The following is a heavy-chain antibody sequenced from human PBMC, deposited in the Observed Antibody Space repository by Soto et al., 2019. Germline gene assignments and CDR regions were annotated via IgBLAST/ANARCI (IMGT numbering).Heavy chain of an antibody. J-gene: IGHJ6*02. CDR3: ARGPYYGSGSYYGTYYYYGMDV. Sequence: SETLSLTCAVYGGSFSCYYWSWIRQPPGKGLEWIGEINHSGSTNYNPSLKSRVTISVDTSKNQFSLKLSSVTAADTAVYYCARGPYYGSGSYYGTYYYYGMDVWGQGTTVTVSS. CDR2: INHSGST. V-gene: IGHV4-34*01. CDR1: GGSFSCYY. D-gene: IGHD3-10*01.